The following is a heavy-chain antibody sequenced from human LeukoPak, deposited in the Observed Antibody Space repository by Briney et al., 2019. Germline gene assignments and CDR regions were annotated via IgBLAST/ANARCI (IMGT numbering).Heavy chain of an antibody. CDR1: GYTFTGYY. Sequence: ASVKVSCKASGYTFTGYYMHWVRQAPGQGLEWMGWINPNSGGTNYAQKFQGRVTMTRDTSISTAYMELTRLRPDDTAIYYCAKGPPPAAAAGTGWFVPWGQGTLVTVSS. V-gene: IGHV1-2*02. CDR2: INPNSGGT. J-gene: IGHJ5*02. D-gene: IGHD6-13*01. CDR3: AKGPPPAAAAGTGWFVP.